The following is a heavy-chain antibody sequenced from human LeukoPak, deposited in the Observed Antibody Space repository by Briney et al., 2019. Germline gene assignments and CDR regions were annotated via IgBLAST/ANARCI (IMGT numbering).Heavy chain of an antibody. J-gene: IGHJ4*02. D-gene: IGHD2-15*01. CDR3: ARCSGGSCFGYFDY. Sequence: ASVKVSCKASGYIFTGYYMHWVRQAPGQGLEWMGWISAYNGNTNYAQKLQGRVTMTTDTSTSTDYMELRSLRSDDTAVYYCARCSGGSCFGYFDYWGQGTLVTVSS. CDR2: ISAYNGNT. V-gene: IGHV1-18*04. CDR1: GYIFTGYY.